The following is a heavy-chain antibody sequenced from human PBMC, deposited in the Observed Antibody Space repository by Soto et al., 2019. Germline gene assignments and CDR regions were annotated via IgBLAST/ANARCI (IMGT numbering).Heavy chain of an antibody. D-gene: IGHD3-22*01. CDR3: ARLVYDTRLNYLYLDS. Sequence: QVLLHESGPGLVKPSGTLSLTCTVSGVSISRGDWWSWVRQAPGKELQWIGEIHHSAGTNSHPSLRSRVSLSVDTSKNQFSLNLKSVTAADTGVYYCARLVYDTRLNYLYLDSWGQGLLVTLSS. J-gene: IGHJ4*02. V-gene: IGHV4-4*02. CDR2: IHHSAGT. CDR1: GVSISRGDW.